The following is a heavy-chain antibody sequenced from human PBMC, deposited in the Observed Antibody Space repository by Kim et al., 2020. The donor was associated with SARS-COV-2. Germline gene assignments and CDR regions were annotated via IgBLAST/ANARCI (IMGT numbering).Heavy chain of an antibody. Sequence: ASVKVSCKASGYTFTSYAMHWVRQAPGQRLEWMGWINAGNGNTKYSQKFQGRVTITRDTSASTAYMELSSLRSEDTAVYYCARADYDILTGFTKTFDIWGQGTMVTVSS. V-gene: IGHV1-3*01. D-gene: IGHD3-9*01. CDR3: ARADYDILTGFTKTFDI. CDR2: INAGNGNT. CDR1: GYTFTSYA. J-gene: IGHJ3*02.